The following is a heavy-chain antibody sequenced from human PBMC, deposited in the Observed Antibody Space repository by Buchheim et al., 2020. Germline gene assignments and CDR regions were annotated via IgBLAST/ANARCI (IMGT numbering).Heavy chain of an antibody. CDR2: IISNADSA. D-gene: IGHD3-3*01. V-gene: IGHV3-23*01. Sequence: DVQLLESGGGLVQPGGSLRLSCAASGFIFISYEMTWVRQAPGKGLAWISTIISNADSAYYADSVKGRFTISRDNSKNTLYLQMNSLRAEDTAVYYCAKLGGSPGYWGQGTL. CDR3: AKLGGSPGY. CDR1: GFIFISYE. J-gene: IGHJ4*02.